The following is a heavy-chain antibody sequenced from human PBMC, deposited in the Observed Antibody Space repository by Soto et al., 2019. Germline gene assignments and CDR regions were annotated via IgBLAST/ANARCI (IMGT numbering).Heavy chain of an antibody. CDR1: GVSISSGGNS. Sequence: TLSLTCAVSGVSISSGGNSWSWIRQPTGKGLEWIGYIYHSGSTYYNPSLKSRVIISVDTSKNQYPLKESSVTAAATAVYYCARLGRIQHHPKAIDFWGQATMVTVS. V-gene: IGHV4-30-2*01. D-gene: IGHD2-2*02. CDR2: IYHSGST. CDR3: ARLGRIQHHPKAIDF. J-gene: IGHJ3*01.